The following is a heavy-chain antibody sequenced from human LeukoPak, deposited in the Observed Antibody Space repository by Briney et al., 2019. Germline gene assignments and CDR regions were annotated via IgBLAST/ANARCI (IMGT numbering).Heavy chain of an antibody. CDR2: IYYSGST. CDR3: ARIVPYNYGYVDY. CDR1: GGSIGSYY. J-gene: IGHJ4*02. D-gene: IGHD5-18*01. Sequence: SESLSLTCTVSGGSIGSYYWSWIRQPPGKGLEWIGYIYYSGSTNYNPSLRSRVTISVDTSKNQLFLKLSSVTAADTAVYYCARIVPYNYGYVDYWGQGTLVTVSS. V-gene: IGHV4-59*01.